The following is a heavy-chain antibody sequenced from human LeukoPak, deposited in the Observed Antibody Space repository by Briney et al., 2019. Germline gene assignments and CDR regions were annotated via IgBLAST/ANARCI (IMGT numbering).Heavy chain of an antibody. CDR3: ARSREIVVVTAIFDY. V-gene: IGHV1-2*06. J-gene: IGHJ4*02. Sequence: ASVKVSCKASGYTFTGYYMHWVRQAPGQGLEWMGRINPNSGGTNYAQKFQGRVTMTRDTSISTAYMELSRLRSDDTAVCYCARSREIVVVTAIFDYWGQGTLVTVSS. CDR2: INPNSGGT. D-gene: IGHD2-21*02. CDR1: GYTFTGYY.